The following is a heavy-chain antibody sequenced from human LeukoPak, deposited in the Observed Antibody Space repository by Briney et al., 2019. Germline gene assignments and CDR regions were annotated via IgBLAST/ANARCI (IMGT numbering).Heavy chain of an antibody. D-gene: IGHD3-9*01. CDR3: ARAGNSYYDILTGYYDAFDI. V-gene: IGHV4-59*01. Sequence: PSETLSLTCTVSRGSIATYYWSWIRQPPGKGLEWIGYIYYSGSTNYNPSLRSRVTISVDTSKNQFSLKLSSVTAADTAVYYCARAGNSYYDILTGYYDAFDIWGQGTMVTVSS. CDR2: IYYSGST. CDR1: RGSIATYY. J-gene: IGHJ3*02.